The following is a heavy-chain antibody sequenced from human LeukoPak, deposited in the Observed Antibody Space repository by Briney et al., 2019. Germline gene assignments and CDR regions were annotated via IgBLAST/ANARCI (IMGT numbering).Heavy chain of an antibody. Sequence: GGSLRLSCAASGFTFSSYGMHWVRQAPGKGLEWVAFIRYDGSNKYYADSVKGRFTISRDNSKNTLYLQMNSLRAEDTAVYYCARDPYSGIYPGAFDIWGQGTMVTVSS. CDR2: IRYDGSNK. J-gene: IGHJ3*02. V-gene: IGHV3-30*02. D-gene: IGHD1-26*01. CDR1: GFTFSSYG. CDR3: ARDPYSGIYPGAFDI.